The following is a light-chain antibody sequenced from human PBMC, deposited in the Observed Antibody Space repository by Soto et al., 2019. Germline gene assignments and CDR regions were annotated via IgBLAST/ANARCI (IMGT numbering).Light chain of an antibody. V-gene: IGLV2-14*01. J-gene: IGLJ1*01. CDR3: SLYTSSNTYV. CDR2: DVS. Sequence: QSALTQPASVSGSPGQSITISCFGTSSDVGGYNSASWHQQHPGKAPKLMIYDVSNRPSGVSNRFSGSKSGNTASLTISGLQAEDEADYYCSLYTSSNTYVFGTGTKLTVL. CDR1: SSDVGGYNS.